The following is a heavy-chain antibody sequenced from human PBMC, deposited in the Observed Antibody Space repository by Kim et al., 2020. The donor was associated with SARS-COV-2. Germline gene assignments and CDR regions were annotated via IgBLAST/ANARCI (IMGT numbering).Heavy chain of an antibody. V-gene: IGHV3-30*03. CDR1: GFTFSTYG. CDR2: ISYDGSNK. CDR3: ASGPTSGGGYELYYYYGRDV. Sequence: GGSLRLSCAASGFTFSTYGMHWVRQAPGKGREGVAVISYDGSNKNYADSVRGRFTISRDNSKNTLYLQMNSLRAEDTAVYYCASGPTSGGGYELYYYYGRDVWCQGTTVTVSS. J-gene: IGHJ6*02. D-gene: IGHD1-26*01.